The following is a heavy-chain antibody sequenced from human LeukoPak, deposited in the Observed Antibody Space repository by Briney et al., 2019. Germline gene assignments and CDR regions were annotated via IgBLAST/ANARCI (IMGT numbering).Heavy chain of an antibody. J-gene: IGHJ4*02. Sequence: GGSLRLSCAASGFTFSSYGMHWVRQAPGKGLEWVAVISYDGSNKYYADSVKGRFTISRDNSKNTLYLQMNSLRAEDTAVYYCAKEPIPYSSGLYYFDYWGQGTLVTVSS. CDR3: AKEPIPYSSGLYYFDY. CDR1: GFTFSSYG. CDR2: ISYDGSNK. D-gene: IGHD6-19*01. V-gene: IGHV3-30*18.